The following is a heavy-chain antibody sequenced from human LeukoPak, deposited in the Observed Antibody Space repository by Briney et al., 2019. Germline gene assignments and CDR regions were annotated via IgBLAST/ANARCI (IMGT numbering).Heavy chain of an antibody. V-gene: IGHV3-23*01. CDR2: ISGSGGST. J-gene: IGHJ4*02. CDR3: AHSSSSWPDY. CDR1: GFTVSTNC. Sequence: GGSLRHSCAASGFTVSTNCMTWVRQAPGKGLEWVSAISGSGGSTYYADSVKGRFTISRDNSKNTLYLQMNSLRAEDTAVYYCAHSSSSWPDYWGQGTLVTVSS. D-gene: IGHD6-13*01.